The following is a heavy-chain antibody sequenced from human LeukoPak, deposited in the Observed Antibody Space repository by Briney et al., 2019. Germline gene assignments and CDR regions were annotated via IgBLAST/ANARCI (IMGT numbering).Heavy chain of an antibody. Sequence: PGGSLRFSCAASGFTFSNAWMSWVRQAPGKGLEWVGRIKSKTDGGTTDYAAPVKGRFTISRDDSKNTLYLQMNSLKTEDTAVYYCTTEYYYDSSGYYSAFDYWGQGTLVTVSS. CDR1: GFTFSNAW. D-gene: IGHD3-22*01. V-gene: IGHV3-15*01. J-gene: IGHJ4*02. CDR3: TTEYYYDSSGYYSAFDY. CDR2: IKSKTDGGTT.